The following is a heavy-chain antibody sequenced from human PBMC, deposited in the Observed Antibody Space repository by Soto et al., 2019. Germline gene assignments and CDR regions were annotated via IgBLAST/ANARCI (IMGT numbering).Heavy chain of an antibody. Sequence: SETLSLTCAFYCGSFSGYYWSWIRQPPGKGLEWIGEINHSGSTNYNPSLKSRVTISVDTSKNQLSLKLSSVTAADTAVYYCARCIAAAATGVLAYYYYGMDVWGQGTTVTVSS. D-gene: IGHD6-13*01. J-gene: IGHJ6*02. CDR3: ARCIAAAATGVLAYYYYGMDV. CDR1: CGSFSGYY. V-gene: IGHV4-34*01. CDR2: INHSGST.